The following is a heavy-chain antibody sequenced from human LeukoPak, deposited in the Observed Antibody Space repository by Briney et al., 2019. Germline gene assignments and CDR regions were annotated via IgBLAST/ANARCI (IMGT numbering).Heavy chain of an antibody. D-gene: IGHD2-2*02. Sequence: PGGSLRLSCAASGFTFSSYSMNWVRQAPGKGLEWVSSISSSSSYIYYADSVKGRFTISRDNAKSSLYLQMNSLRAEDTAVYYCARDLRKVVPAAIEDVWGKGTTVTVSS. CDR1: GFTFSSYS. V-gene: IGHV3-21*01. CDR2: ISSSSSYI. J-gene: IGHJ6*04. CDR3: ARDLRKVVPAAIEDV.